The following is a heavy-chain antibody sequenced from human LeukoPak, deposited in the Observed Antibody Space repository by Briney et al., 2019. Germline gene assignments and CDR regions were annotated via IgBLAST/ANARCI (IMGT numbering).Heavy chain of an antibody. CDR2: ISGSGGST. J-gene: IGHJ4*02. D-gene: IGHD5-18*01. Sequence: GGSLRLSCAASGFTFSSYAMSWVRQAPGKGLEWVSAISGSGGSTYYADSVKGRSTISRDNSKNTLYLQMNSLRAEDTAVYYCAKDRGWLEYYFDYWGQGTLVTVSS. V-gene: IGHV3-23*01. CDR3: AKDRGWLEYYFDY. CDR1: GFTFSSYA.